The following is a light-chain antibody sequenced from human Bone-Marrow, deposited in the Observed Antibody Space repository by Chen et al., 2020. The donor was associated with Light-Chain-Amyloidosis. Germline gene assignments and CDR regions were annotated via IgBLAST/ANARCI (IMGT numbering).Light chain of an antibody. Sequence: SYVLTQPSSVSVAPGQTATIACGGNNIGSTSVDWYQQTPGQAPLLVVYDDSDRPSGIPERLSGSNSGNAATLTISRVEAGDEADYYCQVWDRSSDRPVFGGGTMLTVL. CDR2: DDS. J-gene: IGLJ3*02. CDR3: QVWDRSSDRPV. CDR1: NIGSTS. V-gene: IGLV3-21*02.